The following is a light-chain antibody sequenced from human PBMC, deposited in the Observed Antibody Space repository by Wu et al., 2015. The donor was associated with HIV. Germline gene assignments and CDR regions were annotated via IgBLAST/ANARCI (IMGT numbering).Light chain of an antibody. CDR3: QQRSIWPWT. CDR2: GAS. CDR1: QSVTSNY. Sequence: EIVLTQSPGTLSLSPGERATLSCRASQSVTSNYLAWYQLKAGQAPRLLIYGASSRAAGIPDRFSGSGSGTDFSLTISSPEPEDFAIYYCQQRSIWPWTFGQGTKVEIK. V-gene: IGKV3D-20*02. J-gene: IGKJ1*01.